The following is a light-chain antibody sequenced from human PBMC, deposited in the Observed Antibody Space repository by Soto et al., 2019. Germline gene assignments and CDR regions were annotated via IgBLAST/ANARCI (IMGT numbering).Light chain of an antibody. J-gene: IGLJ2*01. CDR1: SSNSGAGYD. V-gene: IGLV1-40*01. CDR2: GNS. Sequence: QAVVTQPPSVSGAPGQRVTISCTGSSSNSGAGYDVHWYQQLPGTAPKLLIYGNSNRPSGVPDRFSGSKSGTSASLAITGLQAEDEADYSCQSYDSSLSGSRVFGGGTKVTVL. CDR3: QSYDSSLSGSRV.